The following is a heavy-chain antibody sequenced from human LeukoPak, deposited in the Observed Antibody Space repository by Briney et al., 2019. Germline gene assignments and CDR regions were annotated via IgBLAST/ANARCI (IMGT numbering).Heavy chain of an antibody. CDR1: GFTFGDYA. CDR2: IRSKAYGGTT. Sequence: PGGSLRLSCTASGFTFGDYAMSWVRQAPGKGLEWVGFIRSKAYGGTTEYAASVKGRFTISRDDSKSIAYLQMNSLKTEDTAVYYCTRDLGGVVVVPAATQEDYWGQATLVTVSS. D-gene: IGHD2-2*01. J-gene: IGHJ4*02. V-gene: IGHV3-49*04. CDR3: TRDLGGVVVVPAATQEDY.